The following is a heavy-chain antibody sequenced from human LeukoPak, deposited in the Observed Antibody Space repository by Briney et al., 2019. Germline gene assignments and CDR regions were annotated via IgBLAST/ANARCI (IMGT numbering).Heavy chain of an antibody. Sequence: SETLSLTCTVSGGSISSSSYYWGWVRQPPGKGLEWIGSLFYNGITYYNPSLKSRVTISVDASNNQFFLKLRSVAAADTAVYYCARGAGRLRTDYWGQGALVTVSS. CDR3: ARGAGRLRTDY. CDR2: LFYNGIT. V-gene: IGHV4-39*01. CDR1: GGSISSSSYY. J-gene: IGHJ4*02. D-gene: IGHD1-14*01.